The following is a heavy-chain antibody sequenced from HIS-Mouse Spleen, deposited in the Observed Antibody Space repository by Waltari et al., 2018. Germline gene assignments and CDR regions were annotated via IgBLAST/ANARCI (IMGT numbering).Heavy chain of an antibody. CDR2: INPSGGST. CDR1: GYTFTSYY. J-gene: IGHJ3*02. Sequence: QVQLVQSGAEVKKPGASVKVSCKASGYTFTSYYMHWVRQAPGQGLEWMGIINPSGGSTSYAQKFQGRVTMTRDTSTSTVYMELSSLRSEDTAVYYCVLAKLEAHAFDIWGQGTMVTVSS. CDR3: VLAKLEAHAFDI. V-gene: IGHV1-46*01. D-gene: IGHD1-1*01.